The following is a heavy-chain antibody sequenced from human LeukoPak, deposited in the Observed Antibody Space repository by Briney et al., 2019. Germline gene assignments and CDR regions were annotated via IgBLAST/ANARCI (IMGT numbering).Heavy chain of an antibody. J-gene: IGHJ4*02. V-gene: IGHV3-30-3*01. CDR2: ISYDGSNK. CDR3: ARALYQPRDIVVVPAAISY. Sequence: GGSLRLSCAASGFTFSSYATHWVRQAPGKGLEWVAVISYDGSNKYYADSVKGRFTISRDNSKNTLYLQMNSLRAEDTAVYYCARALYQPRDIVVVPAAISYWGQGTLVTVSS. D-gene: IGHD2-2*01. CDR1: GFTFSSYA.